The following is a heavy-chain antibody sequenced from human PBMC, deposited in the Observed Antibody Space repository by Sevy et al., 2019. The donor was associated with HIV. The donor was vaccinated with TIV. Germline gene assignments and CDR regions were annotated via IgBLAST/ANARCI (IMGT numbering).Heavy chain of an antibody. J-gene: IGHJ3*02. Sequence: SETLSLTCTVSGGSISSSSYYWGWIRQPPGKGLEWIGSIYYSGSTYYNPSLKSRVTISVDTSKNRFSLKLSSVTAADTDVYYCARPGRGHYYDSSGYYLNNDAFDIWGQGTMVTVSS. V-gene: IGHV4-39*01. CDR3: ARPGRGHYYDSSGYYLNNDAFDI. D-gene: IGHD3-22*01. CDR1: GGSISSSSYY. CDR2: IYYSGST.